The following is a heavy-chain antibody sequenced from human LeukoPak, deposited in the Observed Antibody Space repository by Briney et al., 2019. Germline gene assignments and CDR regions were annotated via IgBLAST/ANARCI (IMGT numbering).Heavy chain of an antibody. J-gene: IGHJ4*02. CDR2: ISTSSSYT. CDR1: GFTFSDHY. Sequence: GGSLRLSCAASGFTFSDHYMSWIRQAPGKGLEWVSYISTSSSYTNYADSVKGRFTISRDNAKNSLYLQMSSLRVEDTAVYYCAGGIDYWGRGTLVTVSS. V-gene: IGHV3-11*06. CDR3: AGGIDY.